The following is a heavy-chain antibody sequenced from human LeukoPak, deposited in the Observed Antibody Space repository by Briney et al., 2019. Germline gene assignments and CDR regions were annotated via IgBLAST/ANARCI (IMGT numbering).Heavy chain of an antibody. D-gene: IGHD3-22*01. J-gene: IGHJ3*02. Sequence: PSETLSLTCTVSGGSISSSSYYWGWIRQHPGKGLEWIVYIYYSGSTYYNPSLRSRVTISVDTSKNQFSLNLSSVTAADTAVYYCAKDKPYDSSGYGAFDIWGQGTMVTVSS. CDR1: GGSISSSSYY. V-gene: IGHV4-31*03. CDR3: AKDKPYDSSGYGAFDI. CDR2: IYYSGST.